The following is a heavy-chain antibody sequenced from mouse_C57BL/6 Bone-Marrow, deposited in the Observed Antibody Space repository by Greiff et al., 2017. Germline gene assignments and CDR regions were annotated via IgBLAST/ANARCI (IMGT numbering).Heavy chain of an antibody. CDR1: GFTFSHYG. V-gene: IGHV5-6*02. Sequence: DVKLVESGGDLVKPGGSLKLSCAASGFTFSHYGMSWVRQTPDKSLEWVATISRGDSFTYYPHSVKGRFTISIDNSTSTLYMQMSSLTSEDSAMYYCARSDYGKDYYSFDYWGQGTLVTVSS. J-gene: IGHJ4*01. CDR3: ARSDYGKDYYSFDY. CDR2: ISRGDSFT. D-gene: IGHD1-1*01.